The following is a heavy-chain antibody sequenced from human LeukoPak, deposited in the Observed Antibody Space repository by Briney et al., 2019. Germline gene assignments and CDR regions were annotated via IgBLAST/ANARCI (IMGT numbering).Heavy chain of an antibody. CDR3: ARENPRPHDFWSGNLDY. Sequence: SETLSLTCTVSGGSISSYYWSWIRQPAGKGLERIGRIYTSGSTNYNPSLKSRVTMSVDTSKNQFSLKLSSVTAADTAVYYCARENPRPHDFWSGNLDYWGQGTLVTVSS. J-gene: IGHJ4*02. V-gene: IGHV4-4*07. CDR2: IYTSGST. D-gene: IGHD3-3*01. CDR1: GGSISSYY.